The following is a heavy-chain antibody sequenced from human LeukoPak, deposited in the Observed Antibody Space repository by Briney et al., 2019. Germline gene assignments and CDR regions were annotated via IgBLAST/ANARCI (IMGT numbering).Heavy chain of an antibody. CDR1: GYTFTGYY. CDR3: ARSRRVGNGEYPDY. Sequence: EASVKVSCKASGYTFTGYYMHWVRKTPGQGLEWMGWINPNTGDTNYGRKFQGRVTLTRDTSINTAYMELRSLTSDDTAVYYCARSRRVGNGEYPDYWGQGTLVTVSS. V-gene: IGHV1-2*02. J-gene: IGHJ4*02. CDR2: INPNTGDT. D-gene: IGHD3-10*01.